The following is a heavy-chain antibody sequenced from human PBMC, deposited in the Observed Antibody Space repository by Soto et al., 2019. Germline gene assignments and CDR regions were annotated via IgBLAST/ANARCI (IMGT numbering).Heavy chain of an antibody. CDR2: ISSSSSYI. D-gene: IGHD2-15*01. CDR3: ARLRVAGPRTNYYYGMDV. CDR1: GFTFSSYS. Sequence: PGGSLRLSCADSGFTFSSYSMNWVRQAPWKGLEWVPSISSSSSYIYYADSVRGRFTISRDNAKNSLYLQMNSLRAEDTAVYYCARLRVAGPRTNYYYGMDVWGQGTTVTVSS. J-gene: IGHJ6*02. V-gene: IGHV3-21*01.